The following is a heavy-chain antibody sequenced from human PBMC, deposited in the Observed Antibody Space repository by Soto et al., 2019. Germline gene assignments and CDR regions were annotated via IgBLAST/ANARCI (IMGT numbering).Heavy chain of an antibody. V-gene: IGHV1-18*04. CDR1: GYTFTSYG. J-gene: IGHJ6*02. CDR3: ARDQDDFWSGYYHYYGMDV. CDR2: ISAYNGNT. Sequence: GASVKVSCKASGYTFTSYGISWVRQAPGQGLEWMGWISAYNGNTNYAQKLQGRVTMTTDTSTSTAYMELRSLRSDDTAVYYCARDQDDFWSGYYHYYGMDVWGQGSVVTVSS. D-gene: IGHD3-3*01.